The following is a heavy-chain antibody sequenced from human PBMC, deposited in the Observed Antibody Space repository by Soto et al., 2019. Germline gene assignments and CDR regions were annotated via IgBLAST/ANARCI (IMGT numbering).Heavy chain of an antibody. CDR2: INPGNGNT. J-gene: IGHJ5*02. Sequence: ASVKVSCTASGYTFTRYTMNWERQAPGQRLEWMGWINPGNGNTKSSQKFQDRVIITRDTSASTAYMDLSSLRSEEKAVYCCGRCIATGQRDPWGKASL. V-gene: IGHV1-3*01. D-gene: IGHD2-15*01. CDR1: GYTFTRYT. CDR3: GRCIATGQRDP.